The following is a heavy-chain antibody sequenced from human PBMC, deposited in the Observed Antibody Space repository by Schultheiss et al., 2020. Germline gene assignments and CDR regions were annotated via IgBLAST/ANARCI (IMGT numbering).Heavy chain of an antibody. J-gene: IGHJ6*04. CDR3: ARERQLVGHYYYGMDV. CDR2: INPNSGGT. D-gene: IGHD6-13*01. V-gene: IGHV1-2*06. Sequence: ASVKVSCKASGYTFTGYYMHWVRQAPGQGLEWMGRINPNSGGTNYAQKFQGRVTMTTDTSTSTAYMELSSLRSEDTAVYYCARERQLVGHYYYGMDVWGKGTTVTVSS. CDR1: GYTFTGYY.